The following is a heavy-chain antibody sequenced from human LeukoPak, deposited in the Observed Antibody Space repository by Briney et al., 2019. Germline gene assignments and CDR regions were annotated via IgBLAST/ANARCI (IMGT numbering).Heavy chain of an antibody. CDR2: ISSSGSYI. D-gene: IGHD2-15*01. CDR1: GFTFSSYS. V-gene: IGHV3-21*01. J-gene: IGHJ4*02. Sequence: GGSLRLSCAASGFTFSSYSMNWVRQAPGKGLEWVSSISSSGSYIKYADSVKGRFTISRDNAKNSLYLQMNSLRAEDTAVYYCAREPCSGGSCYRGGYWGQGTLVTVSS. CDR3: AREPCSGGSCYRGGY.